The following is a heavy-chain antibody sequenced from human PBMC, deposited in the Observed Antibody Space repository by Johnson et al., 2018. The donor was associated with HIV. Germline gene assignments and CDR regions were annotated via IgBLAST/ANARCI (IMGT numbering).Heavy chain of an antibody. J-gene: IGHJ3*02. D-gene: IGHD6-25*01. Sequence: QVQLVESGGGVVQPGGSLRLSCAASGFTFSSYGMHWVRQAPGKGLEWVAFIRYDGSNKYYADSVKGRFTISRDNSKNTLYLQMNSLRAEDTAVYYCATFQLAAEGDAFDIWGQGTIVTVSS. V-gene: IGHV3-30*02. CDR3: ATFQLAAEGDAFDI. CDR2: IRYDGSNK. CDR1: GFTFSSYG.